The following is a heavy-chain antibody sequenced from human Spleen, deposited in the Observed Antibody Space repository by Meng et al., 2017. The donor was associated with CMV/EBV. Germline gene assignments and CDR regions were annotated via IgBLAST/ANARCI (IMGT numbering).Heavy chain of an antibody. D-gene: IGHD1-26*01. Sequence: GESLKISCAASGFTFDDYAMHWVRQAPGKGLEWVSLISWDGGSTYYADSVKGRFTISRDNSKNSLYLQMNSLRAEDTALYYCAKGYDSGSMYYFDYWGQGTLVTVSS. CDR2: ISWDGGST. CDR1: GFTFDDYA. CDR3: AKGYDSGSMYYFDY. V-gene: IGHV3-43D*03. J-gene: IGHJ4*02.